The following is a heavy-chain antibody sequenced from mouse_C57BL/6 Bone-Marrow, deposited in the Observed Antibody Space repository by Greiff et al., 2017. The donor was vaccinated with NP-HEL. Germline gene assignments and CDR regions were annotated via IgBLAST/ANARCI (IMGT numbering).Heavy chain of an antibody. Sequence: QVQLKESGAELVMPGASVKLSCKASGYTFTSYWMHWVKQRPGQGLEWIGEIDPSDSYTNYNQKFKGKSTLTVDKSSSTAYMQLSSLTSEDSAVYYCARESGAWFAYWGQGTLVTVSA. V-gene: IGHV1-69*01. D-gene: IGHD1-3*01. CDR2: IDPSDSYT. CDR3: ARESGAWFAY. CDR1: GYTFTSYW. J-gene: IGHJ3*01.